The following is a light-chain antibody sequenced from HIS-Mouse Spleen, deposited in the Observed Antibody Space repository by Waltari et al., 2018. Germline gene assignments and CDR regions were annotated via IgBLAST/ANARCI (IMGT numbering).Light chain of an antibody. Sequence: QSVLTQPPSASGTPGPRVTIPCSGSSSNIGRNYVYWYQQPPGTAPKPLIYRNNQRPSGVPDRFSGSKSGTSASLAISGLRSEDEADYYCAAWDDSLSGPVFGGGTKLTVL. V-gene: IGLV1-47*01. CDR1: SSNIGRNY. CDR2: RNN. J-gene: IGLJ3*02. CDR3: AAWDDSLSGPV.